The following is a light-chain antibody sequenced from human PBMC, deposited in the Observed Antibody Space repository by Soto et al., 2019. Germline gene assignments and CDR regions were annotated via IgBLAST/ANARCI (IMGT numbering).Light chain of an antibody. Sequence: QSALTQPASVSGSPGQSITISCTGTSSDVGGYNYVSWYQQHPGKAPKLMIYEVSNRPSGVSNRFSGSKSGNTASLTISGRQAEDEADYYCSSYTSSSTYVLGTGTKLTV. CDR2: EVS. CDR3: SSYTSSSTYV. CDR1: SSDVGGYNY. V-gene: IGLV2-14*01. J-gene: IGLJ1*01.